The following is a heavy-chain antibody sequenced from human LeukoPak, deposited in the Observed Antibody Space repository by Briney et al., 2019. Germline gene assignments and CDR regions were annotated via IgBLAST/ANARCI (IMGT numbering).Heavy chain of an antibody. CDR1: GIRFSYYW. J-gene: IGHJ5*01. CDR3: ATESDRGPDS. Sequence: GGSLRLSCAASGIRFSYYWMSWVRQTPLKGLEWAATMNQDGSERYYVDSVKGRFIISRDNAKNSLFLQMNSLRVEDTADYYCATESDRGPDSWGQGTLVTVSS. CDR2: MNQDGSER. V-gene: IGHV3-7*01.